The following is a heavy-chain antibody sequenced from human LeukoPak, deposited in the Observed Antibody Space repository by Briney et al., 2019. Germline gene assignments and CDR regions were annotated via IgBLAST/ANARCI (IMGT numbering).Heavy chain of an antibody. Sequence: GGSLRLSCAPSGFTFSSYWMHWVRQAPGKGLVWVSRIISDGSSTSYADSVKGRFTISRDKAKNTLYEQMNSLRAEDTAVYYCARGPYGSATDYWGQGTLVTVSS. CDR3: ARGPYGSATDY. V-gene: IGHV3-74*01. D-gene: IGHD3-10*01. CDR1: GFTFSSYW. CDR2: IISDGSST. J-gene: IGHJ4*02.